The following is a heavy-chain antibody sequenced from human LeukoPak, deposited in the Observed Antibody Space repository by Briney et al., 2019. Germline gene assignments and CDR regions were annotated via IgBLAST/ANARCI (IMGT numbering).Heavy chain of an antibody. V-gene: IGHV3-74*01. Sequence: GGSLRLSCAVSGFTFSGYWMHWVRQAPGKGLVWVSRIDSDGRSTNYADSVKGRFTISRDNAKNTLYLQMSSLRAEDTAVYYCARGPGDYDASDIWGQGTVVTVSS. CDR1: GFTFSGYW. CDR3: ARGPGDYDASDI. J-gene: IGHJ3*02. CDR2: IDSDGRST. D-gene: IGHD4-11*01.